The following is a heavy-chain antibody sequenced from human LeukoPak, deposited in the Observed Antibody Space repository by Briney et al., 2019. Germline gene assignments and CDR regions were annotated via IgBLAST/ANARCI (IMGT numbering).Heavy chain of an antibody. D-gene: IGHD5-12*01. V-gene: IGHV4-38-2*01. CDR2: IYHSGST. J-gene: IGHJ4*02. Sequence: SETLSLTCSVSGYSIRSGYQWGWIRQPPGQGLEWIAIIYHSGSTYYNPSLKSRVTISLDTSKNQFSLNLSSVTAADTAVYYCARIITSGYYFFDYWGQGTLVTVSS. CDR1: GYSIRSGYQ. CDR3: ARIITSGYYFFDY.